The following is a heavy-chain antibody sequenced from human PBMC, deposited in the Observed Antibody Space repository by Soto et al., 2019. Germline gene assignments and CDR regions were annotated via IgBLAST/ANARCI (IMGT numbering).Heavy chain of an antibody. Sequence: GGSLRLSCAASGFTFSSYGMHWVRQAPGKGLEWVAVIWYDGSNKYYADSVKGRFTISRDNSKNTLYLQMNSLRAEDTAVYYCARERVECITMVRGPFCSEYGMDVWGQGTTVTVSS. V-gene: IGHV3-33*01. D-gene: IGHD3-10*01. CDR1: GFTFSSYG. CDR3: ARERVECITMVRGPFCSEYGMDV. CDR2: IWYDGSNK. J-gene: IGHJ6*02.